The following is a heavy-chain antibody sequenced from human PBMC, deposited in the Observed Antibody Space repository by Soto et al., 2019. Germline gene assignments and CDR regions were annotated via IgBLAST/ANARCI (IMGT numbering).Heavy chain of an antibody. CDR2: IHYSGST. J-gene: IGHJ4*02. CDR3: TGGGPGHPFDY. Sequence: QVQLQESGPGLVKPSETLSLTCTVSGVSITSHYWTWIRQPPGEGLEWIGNIHYSGSTNYSPSLKSRVIISVDTSENQASLKLSSVTTADTAVYYCTGGGPGHPFDYWGQGTLVTVSS. V-gene: IGHV4-59*11. D-gene: IGHD7-27*01. CDR1: GVSITSHY.